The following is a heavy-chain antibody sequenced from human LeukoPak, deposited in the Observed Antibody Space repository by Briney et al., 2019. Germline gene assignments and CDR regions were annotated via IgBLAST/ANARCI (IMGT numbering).Heavy chain of an antibody. CDR1: GFTFNSYW. V-gene: IGHV3-74*01. CDR2: INSDGSST. CDR3: AIQSYGMDV. Sequence: PGGSLRLSCAASGFTFNSYWMHWVRQAPGKGLVWVSRINSDGSSTSYADSVKGRFTISRDYAKNTLYLQMNSLRAEDTAVYYCAIQSYGMDVWGQGTTVTVSS. J-gene: IGHJ6*02.